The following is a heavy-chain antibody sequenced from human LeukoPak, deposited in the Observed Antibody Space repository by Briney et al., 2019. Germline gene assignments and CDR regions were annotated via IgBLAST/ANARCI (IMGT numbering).Heavy chain of an antibody. CDR2: ISSSSSYT. CDR3: ARDWCSGGSCYGWFDP. CDR1: GFTFSDYY. J-gene: IGHJ5*02. D-gene: IGHD2-15*01. Sequence: GGSLRLSCAASGFTFSDYYMSWIRQAPGKGLEWVSYISSSSSYTNYADSVKGRFTISRDNAKNSLYLQMNSLRAEDTAVYYCARDWCSGGSCYGWFDPWGQGTLVTVSS. V-gene: IGHV3-11*06.